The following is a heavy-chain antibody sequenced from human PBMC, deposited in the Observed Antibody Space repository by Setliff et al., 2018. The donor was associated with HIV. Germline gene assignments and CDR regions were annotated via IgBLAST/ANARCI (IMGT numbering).Heavy chain of an antibody. V-gene: IGHV4-31*11. CDR1: GVSITSATYY. J-gene: IGHJ4*02. CDR3: ARGGSGYDPSLDY. D-gene: IGHD5-12*01. CDR2: IDYSGSA. Sequence: PSETLSLTCAVSGVSITSATYYWSWIRHSPGKGLEWIGYIDYSGSAFYNPSLKSRLTISRDTSKNQFSLKLSSVTAADTAVYYCARGGSGYDPSLDYWGQGTLVTVSS.